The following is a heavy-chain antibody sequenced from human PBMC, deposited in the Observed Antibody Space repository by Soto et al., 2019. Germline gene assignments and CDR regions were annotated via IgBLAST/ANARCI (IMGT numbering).Heavy chain of an antibody. Sequence: QVQLVESGGGVVQPGRSLRLSCAASGFTFSSYAMHWVRQAPGKGLEWVAVIAYDGSNIYYADSEKGRFTISRDNSKNTLYLQMNSLRAEVTAADYCASDSRATGAGAFDIWGLGTMVTVSS. D-gene: IGHD1-26*01. J-gene: IGHJ3*02. CDR1: GFTFSSYA. CDR3: ASDSRATGAGAFDI. V-gene: IGHV3-30-3*01. CDR2: IAYDGSNI.